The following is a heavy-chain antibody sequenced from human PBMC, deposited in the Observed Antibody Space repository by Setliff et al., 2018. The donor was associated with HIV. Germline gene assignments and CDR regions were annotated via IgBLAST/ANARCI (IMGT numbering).Heavy chain of an antibody. J-gene: IGHJ4*02. Sequence: PGGSLRLSCAASGFTFSFYEMNWVRQAPGKGLEWVSYMTASGSTIYYADSVKGRFTVSRDNAKNSLYLQMNSLRAEDTAIYYCARDDPAGGIDYWGQGTLVTVAS. D-gene: IGHD1-26*01. CDR1: GFTFSFYE. CDR2: MTASGSTI. CDR3: ARDDPAGGIDY. V-gene: IGHV3-48*03.